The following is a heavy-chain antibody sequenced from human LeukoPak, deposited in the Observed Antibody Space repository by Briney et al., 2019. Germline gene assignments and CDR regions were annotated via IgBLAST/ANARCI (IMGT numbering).Heavy chain of an antibody. V-gene: IGHV3-30*09. Sequence: GGSLRLSCAASGFTFSSYAMPWVRQAPGKGLEWVAVISYDGSNKYYADSVKGRFAISRDNSKNTLYLQMNSLRAEDTAVYYCARGYDFWSGYTPGYWGQGTLVTVSS. CDR2: ISYDGSNK. CDR1: GFTFSSYA. CDR3: ARGYDFWSGYTPGY. J-gene: IGHJ4*02. D-gene: IGHD3-3*01.